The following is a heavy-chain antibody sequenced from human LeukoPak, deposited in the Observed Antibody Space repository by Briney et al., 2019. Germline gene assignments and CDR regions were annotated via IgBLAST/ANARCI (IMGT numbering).Heavy chain of an antibody. Sequence: SQTLSLTCAISGDTVSSNSAACNWIRQSPSRGLEWLGRTYYRSKWYHDYVTSVKSRMTINPDTSKNQVSLQLKSVIPEDTAVYYCARGTNDYADPVFDSWGQGTLVTVSS. CDR1: GDTVSSNSAA. CDR2: TYYRSKWYH. J-gene: IGHJ4*02. V-gene: IGHV6-1*01. CDR3: ARGTNDYADPVFDS. D-gene: IGHD4-17*01.